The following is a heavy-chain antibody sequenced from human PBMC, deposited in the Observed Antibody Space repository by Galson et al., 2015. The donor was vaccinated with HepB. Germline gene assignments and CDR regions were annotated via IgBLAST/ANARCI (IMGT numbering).Heavy chain of an antibody. CDR3: ATSNYCGGDCYDAFDI. V-gene: IGHV1-24*01. J-gene: IGHJ3*02. CDR1: GYILTELS. D-gene: IGHD2-21*02. CDR2: FDPEDGVT. Sequence: SVKVSCKVSGYILTELSVHWVRQVPGKGLEWMGGFDPEDGVTIYAQKFQGRVTMTEDTSTDTAYMELSSLRFEDTAVYYCATSNYCGGDCYDAFDIWGQGTMVTVFS.